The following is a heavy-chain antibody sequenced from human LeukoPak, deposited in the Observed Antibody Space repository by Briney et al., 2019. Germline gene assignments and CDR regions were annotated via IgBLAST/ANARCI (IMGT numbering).Heavy chain of an antibody. CDR3: ARDSNGCPGCV. Sequence: GGSLRLSCAAPGFTFSDYYMSWTRQAPGKGLEWVSYITGSGSTKYYADSVKGRFTISRDNAKNSLYLQMNSLRVEGTAVYYCARDSNGCPGCVWGQGTLVTVSS. D-gene: IGHD6-19*01. CDR2: ITGSGSTK. J-gene: IGHJ4*02. CDR1: GFTFSDYY. V-gene: IGHV3-11*01.